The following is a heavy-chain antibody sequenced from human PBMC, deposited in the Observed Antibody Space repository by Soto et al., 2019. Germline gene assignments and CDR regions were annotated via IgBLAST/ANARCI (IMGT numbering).Heavy chain of an antibody. J-gene: IGHJ4*02. Sequence: EVQLLESGGGLVQPGGSLRLSCAASGFTFSNYAMSWVRQAPGKGLEWVSAISGSGGSTYYADSVKGRFTISRDNSKNTLYLLMNSLRAEDTAVYYCAKCRAQASGSSDYWGQGTLVTVSS. CDR1: GFTFSNYA. V-gene: IGHV3-23*01. CDR3: AKCRAQASGSSDY. CDR2: ISGSGGST. D-gene: IGHD3-10*01.